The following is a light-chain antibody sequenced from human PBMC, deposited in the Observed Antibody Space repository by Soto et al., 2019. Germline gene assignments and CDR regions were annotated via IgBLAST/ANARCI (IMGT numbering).Light chain of an antibody. V-gene: IGKV3-11*01. Sequence: EIVLTQSPVTLSLSPGEGATLSCRASQSVTNSLAWYQQKPGQAPRLLVYAASNRATGIPTRFSGSGSGTDFTLTISNLEPEDFAVYYCQQHISWPLTFGGGTKVDIK. CDR3: QQHISWPLT. J-gene: IGKJ4*01. CDR1: QSVTNS. CDR2: AAS.